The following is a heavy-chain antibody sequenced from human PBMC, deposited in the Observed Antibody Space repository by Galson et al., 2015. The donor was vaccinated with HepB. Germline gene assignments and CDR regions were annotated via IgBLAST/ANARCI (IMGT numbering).Heavy chain of an antibody. V-gene: IGHV4-59*08. J-gene: IGHJ4*02. CDR2: IRYTGDT. D-gene: IGHD5-12*01. CDR3: ARHPGRGSVGYAFDL. CDR1: HGSVNNYY. Sequence: SEPLSLTCSVSHGSVNNYYWSWIRRSPGNRPEWLGYIRYTGDTTYNPSLGYRIGMSVDTAINQVSLWLTSVTAADSAIYYCARHPGRGSVGYAFDLWGQGTLVTVSP.